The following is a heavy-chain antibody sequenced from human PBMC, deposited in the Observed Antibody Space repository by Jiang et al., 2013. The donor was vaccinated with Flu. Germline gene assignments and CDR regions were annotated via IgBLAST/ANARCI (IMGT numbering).Heavy chain of an antibody. CDR1: TFTSYY. V-gene: IGHV1-46*03. CDR2: INPSGGST. D-gene: IGHD3-9*01. Sequence: TFTSYYVHWVRQAPGQGLEWMAIINPSGGSTTYAQQFQDRVTLTRDMSTSTLFMELSSLRSEDTAVYFCVRATGYSYYFDYWGQGTLVTVSS. J-gene: IGHJ4*02. CDR3: VRATGYSYYFDY.